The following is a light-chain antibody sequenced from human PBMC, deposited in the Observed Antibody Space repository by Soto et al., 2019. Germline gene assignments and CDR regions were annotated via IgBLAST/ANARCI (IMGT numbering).Light chain of an antibody. CDR3: QHYSVFPLT. CDR1: ESISSW. V-gene: IGKV1-5*03. Sequence: DIQMTQFPSTLSASVGDRVTITCRASESISSWLAWYQQKPGKAPKILIYKASTLQSGVPSRFTGSGSGTELTLTISSLQPDDFATYYCQHYSVFPLTFGGGTKVEIK. J-gene: IGKJ4*01. CDR2: KAS.